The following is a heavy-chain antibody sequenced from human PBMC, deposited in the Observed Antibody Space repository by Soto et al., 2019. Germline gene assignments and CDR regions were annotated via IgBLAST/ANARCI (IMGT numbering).Heavy chain of an antibody. V-gene: IGHV1-8*01. CDR1: GYTFTSYD. Sequence: ASVKVSCKASGYTFTSYDINWVRQATGQGLEWMGWMNPNSGNTGYAQKFQGRVTMTRNTSISTAYMELSSLRSEDTAVYYCARGRWNIVVXLAAINLRSDAFDICGQGTMVTVSS. CDR3: ARGRWNIVVXLAAINLRSDAFDI. D-gene: IGHD2-2*01. J-gene: IGHJ3*02. CDR2: MNPNSGNT.